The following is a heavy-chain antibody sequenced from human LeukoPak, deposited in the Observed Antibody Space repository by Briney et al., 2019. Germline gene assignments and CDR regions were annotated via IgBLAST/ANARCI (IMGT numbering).Heavy chain of an antibody. Sequence: SETLSLTCTVSGGSFSSGSYYWSWLRQPPGRGVEGIGYIYYSGRTNYNPSLKSRVTISEKTSKKQFSLKLSSVTAADTAVYYCARGDRYYDILTGYYRVGLDGYWGQGTLVTVSS. CDR1: GGSFSSGSYY. CDR3: ARGDRYYDILTGYYRVGLDGY. V-gene: IGHV4-61*01. CDR2: IYYSGRT. D-gene: IGHD3-9*01. J-gene: IGHJ4*02.